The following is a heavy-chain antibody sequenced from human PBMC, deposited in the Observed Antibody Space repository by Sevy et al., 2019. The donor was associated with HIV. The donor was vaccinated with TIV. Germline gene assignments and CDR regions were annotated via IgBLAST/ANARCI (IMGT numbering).Heavy chain of an antibody. D-gene: IGHD6-13*01. CDR2: IKQDGSER. Sequence: GGSLRLSCAASGFTFSSYWMSWVRQAPGKGLEWVANIKQDGSERYYVDSVKGQFTISRDNAKNSLYLQMNSLRVEDTAVYYCARDRGHSTWTEDYFDYWGQGTLVTVSS. CDR1: GFTFSSYW. V-gene: IGHV3-7*01. CDR3: ARDRGHSTWTEDYFDY. J-gene: IGHJ4*02.